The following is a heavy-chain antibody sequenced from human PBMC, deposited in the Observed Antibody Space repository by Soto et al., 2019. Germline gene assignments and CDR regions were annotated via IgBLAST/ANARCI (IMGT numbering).Heavy chain of an antibody. Sequence: SETLSLTCTVSGDSISSADYYWSWIRQTPGKGLEWIGHIFYSGTTYYNPSLKSRLTISVDTSKNQFSLNLNSVTAADTAVYYCARRETAPYYDADVWGQGTTVTVSS. CDR1: GDSISSADYY. CDR3: ARRETAPYYDADV. V-gene: IGHV4-30-4*01. D-gene: IGHD3-3*01. CDR2: IFYSGTT. J-gene: IGHJ6*02.